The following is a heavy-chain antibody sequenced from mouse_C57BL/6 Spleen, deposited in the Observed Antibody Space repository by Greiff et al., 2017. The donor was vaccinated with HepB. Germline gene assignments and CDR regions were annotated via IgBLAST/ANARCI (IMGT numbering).Heavy chain of an antibody. CDR2: IHPNSGST. V-gene: IGHV1-64*01. D-gene: IGHD1-1*01. CDR1: GYTFTSYW. CDR3: ANYGSSSYYYAMDY. Sequence: QVQLQQPGAELVKPGASVKLSCKASGYTFTSYWMHWVKQRPGQGLEWIGMIHPNSGSTNYNEKFKSKATLTVDKSSSTAYMQLSSLTSEDSAVYYGANYGSSSYYYAMDYWGQGTSVTVSS. J-gene: IGHJ4*01.